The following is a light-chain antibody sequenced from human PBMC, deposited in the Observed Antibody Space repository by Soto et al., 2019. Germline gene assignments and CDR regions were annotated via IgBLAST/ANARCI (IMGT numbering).Light chain of an antibody. J-gene: IGKJ1*01. CDR2: AAT. CDR1: QSISNY. Sequence: DIPMTQSPPSLSASVGDRVTITCRASQSISNYLNWYQQKPGKAPKLLIYAATTLQSGVPSRFSGSESGTDFTLTISRLQPEDFATYYCQQSYTTPRTFGQGTKVELK. CDR3: QQSYTTPRT. V-gene: IGKV1-39*01.